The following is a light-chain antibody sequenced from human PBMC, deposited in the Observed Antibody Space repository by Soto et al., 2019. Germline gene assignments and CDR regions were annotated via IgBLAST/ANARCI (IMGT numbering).Light chain of an antibody. CDR3: SSYAGSNNYV. V-gene: IGLV2-8*01. J-gene: IGLJ1*01. CDR2: EVS. CDR1: SSDVGGYNY. Sequence: QSVLTQPPSASGSPGQSVTISCTGTSSDVGGYNYVSWYQQHPGKDPKVMIYEVSKRPSGVPDRFSGSKSGNTASLTVSGVQAEDEADYYCSSYAGSNNYVFGTGTKVTV.